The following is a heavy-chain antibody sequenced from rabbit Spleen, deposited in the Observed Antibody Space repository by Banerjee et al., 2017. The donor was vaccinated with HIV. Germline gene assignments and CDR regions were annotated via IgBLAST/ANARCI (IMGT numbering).Heavy chain of an antibody. CDR1: GFSFNSGYD. J-gene: IGHJ6*01. D-gene: IGHD1-1*01. CDR3: ARDTSSSFSSYGMAL. V-gene: IGHV1S40*01. Sequence: QSLEESGGGLVKPGASLTLTCKASGFSFNSGYDMCWVRQAPGKGLEWVACAYAGTSGNTYSATWAKGRFTISKTSSTTVTLQMTSLTAADTATYFCARDTSSSFSSYGMALWGQGTLVTVS. CDR2: AYAGTSGNT.